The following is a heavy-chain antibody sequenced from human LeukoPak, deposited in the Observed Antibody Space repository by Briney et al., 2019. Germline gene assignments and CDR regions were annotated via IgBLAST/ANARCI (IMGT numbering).Heavy chain of an antibody. Sequence: PSETLSLTCAVYGGSFSGYYWSWIRQPPGKGLEWIGEINHSGSTNYNPSLKSRVTISVDTSKNQFSLKLSPVTAADTAVYYCARVSRGWLIDDAFDIWGQGTMVTVSS. CDR3: ARVSRGWLIDDAFDI. CDR2: INHSGST. V-gene: IGHV4-34*01. J-gene: IGHJ3*02. D-gene: IGHD6-19*01. CDR1: GGSFSGYY.